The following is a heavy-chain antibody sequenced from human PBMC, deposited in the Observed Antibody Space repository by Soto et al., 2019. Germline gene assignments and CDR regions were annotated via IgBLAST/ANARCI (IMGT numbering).Heavy chain of an antibody. CDR3: ARAPRYVIYYYDSSVDYYFDY. CDR2: ISYDGSNK. D-gene: IGHD3-22*01. V-gene: IGHV3-30-3*01. J-gene: IGHJ4*02. CDR1: GFTFSSYA. Sequence: QVQLVESGGGVVQPGRSLRLSCAASGFTFSSYAMHWVRQAPGKGLEWVAVISYDGSNKYYADSVKGRFTISRDNSKNTLYLQMNSLRAEDTAVYYCARAPRYVIYYYDSSVDYYFDYWGQGTLVTVSS.